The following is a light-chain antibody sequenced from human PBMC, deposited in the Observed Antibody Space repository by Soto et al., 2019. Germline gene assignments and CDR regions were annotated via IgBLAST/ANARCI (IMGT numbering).Light chain of an antibody. J-gene: IGKJ4*01. CDR1: QPISTS. CDR2: ALS. CDR3: QQSYSTPLT. Sequence: DIQVTQSPSSLSASIGDRVIITCRASQPISTSLHWFHQKPGKAPKLLIYALSNLQRGVPSRFSGSGTGTEFTLIISSLQPEDVGNYFCQQSYSTPLTFGGGPKVQI. V-gene: IGKV1-39*01.